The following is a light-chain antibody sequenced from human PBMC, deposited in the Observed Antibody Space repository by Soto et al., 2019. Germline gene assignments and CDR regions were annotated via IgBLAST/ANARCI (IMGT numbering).Light chain of an antibody. Sequence: EIVMTQSPATLSVSPGERATLSCRASQSVSSNLAWYQQKPGQAPRLLIYGASTRATGIPARFSGSGSGTEFTLTISSLQSEDFAVYYCQQYNNWPPTXGQGTKGDIK. CDR2: GAS. CDR1: QSVSSN. CDR3: QQYNNWPPT. J-gene: IGKJ1*01. V-gene: IGKV3-15*01.